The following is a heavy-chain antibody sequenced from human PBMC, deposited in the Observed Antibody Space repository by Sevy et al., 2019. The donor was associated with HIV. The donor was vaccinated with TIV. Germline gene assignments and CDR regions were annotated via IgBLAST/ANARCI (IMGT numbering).Heavy chain of an antibody. V-gene: IGHV3-23*01. Sequence: AGSLRLSCAASGFTFSSYAMSWVRQAPGKGLEWVSAISGSGGSTYYADSVKGRFTISRDNSKNTLYLQMNSLRAEDTAVYYCANDGIAVAVEYWGQGTLVTVSS. CDR3: ANDGIAVAVEY. J-gene: IGHJ4*02. D-gene: IGHD6-19*01. CDR2: ISGSGGST. CDR1: GFTFSSYA.